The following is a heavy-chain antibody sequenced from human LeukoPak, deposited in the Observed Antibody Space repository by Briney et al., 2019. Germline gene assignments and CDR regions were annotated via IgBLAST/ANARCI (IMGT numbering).Heavy chain of an antibody. J-gene: IGHJ4*02. Sequence: GASVKVSCKASGYTFTSYYMHWVRQAPGQGLEWMGIINPSGGSASYAQKFQGRVTMTRDMSTSTVYMELSSLRSEDTAVYYCARDSGYSGYDSSAGVDYWGRGTLVTVSS. CDR3: ARDSGYSGYDSSAGVDY. D-gene: IGHD5-12*01. CDR1: GYTFTSYY. V-gene: IGHV1-46*01. CDR2: INPSGGSA.